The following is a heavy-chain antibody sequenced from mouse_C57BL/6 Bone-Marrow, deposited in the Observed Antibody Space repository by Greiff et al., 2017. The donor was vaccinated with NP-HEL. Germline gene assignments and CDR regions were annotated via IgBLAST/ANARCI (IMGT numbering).Heavy chain of an antibody. D-gene: IGHD2-5*01. J-gene: IGHJ3*01. CDR3: ARDSKEFAY. CDR2: ISYDGSN. CDR1: GYSITSGYY. Sequence: EVQLQESGPGLVKPSQSLSLTCSVTGYSITSGYYWNWIRQFPGNKLEWMGYISYDGSNNYNPSLKNRISITRDTSKNQFFLKLNSVTTEDTATYYCARDSKEFAYWGQGTLVTVSA. V-gene: IGHV3-6*01.